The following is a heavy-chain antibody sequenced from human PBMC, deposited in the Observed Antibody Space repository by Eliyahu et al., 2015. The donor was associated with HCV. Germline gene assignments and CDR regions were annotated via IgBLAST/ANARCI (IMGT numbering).Heavy chain of an antibody. CDR3: ANRVWPLG. CDR2: ISGSGGST. CDR1: GFTFSSCS. J-gene: IGHJ4*02. Sequence: EVQLLESGGGLVQPGGSXXLXCXAXGFTFSSCSAIWVRQASGKGLEWVSAISGSGGSTYYADSVKGRFTISRDNSKNTLYLQMNSLRAEDTAVYYCANRVWPLGWGQGTLVTVSS. V-gene: IGHV3-23*01. D-gene: IGHD6-13*01.